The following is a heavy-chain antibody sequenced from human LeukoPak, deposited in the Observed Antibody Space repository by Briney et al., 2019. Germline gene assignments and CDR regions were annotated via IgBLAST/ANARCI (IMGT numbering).Heavy chain of an antibody. CDR3: ARNGFRTYCGTGCYSDYMDV. CDR2: IYDTGST. V-gene: IGHV4-4*07. CDR1: GASVSRES. J-gene: IGHJ6*03. Sequence: SETLSLTCTVSGASVSRESWTWIRQPAGKGLEWIGYIYDTGSTTYNPSLQSRLTMSVDTSKNQFSLKLTSVTAADTAVYYCARNGFRTYCGTGCYSDYMDVWGKGATVAVSS. D-gene: IGHD2-21*02.